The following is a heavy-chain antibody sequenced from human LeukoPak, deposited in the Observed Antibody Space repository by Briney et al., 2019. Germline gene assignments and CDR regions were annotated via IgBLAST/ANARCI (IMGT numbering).Heavy chain of an antibody. Sequence: GGSLRLSCAASGFTFDEYGMHWVRQAPGKGLEWVAFIRYDGSNKYYADSVKGRFTISRDNSKNTLYLQMNSLRAEDTAVYYCARQQQMDEHIDYWGQGTLVTVSS. J-gene: IGHJ4*02. V-gene: IGHV3-30*02. CDR3: ARQQQMDEHIDY. CDR2: IRYDGSNK. CDR1: GFTFDEYG. D-gene: IGHD6-13*01.